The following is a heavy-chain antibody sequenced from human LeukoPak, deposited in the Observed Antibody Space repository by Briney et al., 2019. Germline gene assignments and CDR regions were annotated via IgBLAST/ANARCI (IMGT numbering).Heavy chain of an antibody. CDR3: ARDREDWNYGYYYYYYIDV. J-gene: IGHJ6*03. D-gene: IGHD1-7*01. CDR2: IKQDGSEI. CDR1: GFTFSRYW. Sequence: GGSLRLSCAASGFTFSRYWMSWVRQAPGKGLEWVANIKQDGSEIFYVDSVKGRFTISRDNAKNSLYLQMNSLRAEDTAVYYCARDREDWNYGYYYYYYIDVWGKGTTVTVSS. V-gene: IGHV3-7*01.